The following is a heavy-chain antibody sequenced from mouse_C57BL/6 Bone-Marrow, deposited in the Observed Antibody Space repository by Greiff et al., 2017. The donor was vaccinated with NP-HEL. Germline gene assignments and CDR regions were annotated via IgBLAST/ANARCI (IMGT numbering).Heavy chain of an antibody. CDR1: GYTFTDYY. V-gene: IGHV1-19*01. CDR3: ARGGLWLRGGEFDV. Sequence: EVQLQQSGPVLVKPGASVKMSCKASGYTFTDYYMNWVKQSHGKSLEWIGVINPYNGGTSYNQKFKGKATLTVDKSSSTAYMELNSLPSEDSAVYYCARGGLWLRGGEFDVWGTGTTVTVSS. CDR2: INPYNGGT. D-gene: IGHD2-2*01. J-gene: IGHJ1*03.